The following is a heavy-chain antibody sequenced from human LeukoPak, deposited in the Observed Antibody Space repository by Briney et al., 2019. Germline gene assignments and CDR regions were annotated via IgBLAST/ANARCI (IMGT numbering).Heavy chain of an antibody. CDR2: ISDSGAI. Sequence: GGSLRLSCAASGFTFSNYAMRWVRQAPGKGLEWVSGISDSGAISYVHSVKGRFTISRDNSKNMLHLEMNSLKVEDTAIYYCAKEIAAGGTPSFDFWGQGILVSVSS. CDR3: AKEIAAGGTPSFDF. D-gene: IGHD6-13*01. CDR1: GFTFSNYA. J-gene: IGHJ4*02. V-gene: IGHV3-23*01.